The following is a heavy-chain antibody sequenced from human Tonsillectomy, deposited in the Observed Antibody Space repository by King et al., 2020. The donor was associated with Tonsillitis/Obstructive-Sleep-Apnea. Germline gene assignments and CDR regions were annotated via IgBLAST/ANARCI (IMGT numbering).Heavy chain of an antibody. CDR1: GVTFSSYA. D-gene: IGHD2-21*01. CDR3: ARVWNYLDH. J-gene: IGHJ4*02. V-gene: IGHV3-30*04. Sequence: VQLVESGGGVVQPGRSLRLSCAASGVTFSSYAMHWVRQAPGKGLEWVAVISYDGSNKYYADSVKGRFTISRDNSKNTLYLQMNSLRAEDTAVYYCARVWNYLDHWGQGPLVTVSS. CDR2: ISYDGSNK.